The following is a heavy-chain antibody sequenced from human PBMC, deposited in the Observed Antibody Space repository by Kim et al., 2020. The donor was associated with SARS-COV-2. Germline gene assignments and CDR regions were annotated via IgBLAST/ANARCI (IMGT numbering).Heavy chain of an antibody. CDR3: ARALVVAATGDY. Sequence: YYNPSLKSRVTISVDTSKNQFSLKLSSVTAADTAVYYCARALVVAATGDYWGQGTLVTVSS. V-gene: IGHV4-39*07. J-gene: IGHJ4*02. D-gene: IGHD2-15*01.